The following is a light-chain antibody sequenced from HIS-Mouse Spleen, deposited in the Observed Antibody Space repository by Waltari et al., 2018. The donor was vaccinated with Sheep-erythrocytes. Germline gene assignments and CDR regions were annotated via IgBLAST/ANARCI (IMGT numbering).Light chain of an antibody. V-gene: IGLV2-23*01. Sequence: QSALTQPASVSGSPGQSITIPCTGTSSHGGSYNLVSWYQQPPGKAPKLMIYEGSKRPSGVSNRFSGSKSGNTASLTISGLQAEDEADYYCCSYAGSSTPWVFGGGTKLTVL. CDR2: EGS. CDR1: SSHGGSYNL. J-gene: IGLJ3*02. CDR3: CSYAGSSTPWV.